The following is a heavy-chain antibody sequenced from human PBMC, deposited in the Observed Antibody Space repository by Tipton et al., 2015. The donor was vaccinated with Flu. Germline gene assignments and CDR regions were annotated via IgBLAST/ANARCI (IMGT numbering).Heavy chain of an antibody. D-gene: IGHD2-2*01. Sequence: QSGPEVKKPGSSVKVSCKASGGTFSSYAISWVRQAPGQGLEWMGGIIPIFGTANYAQKFQGRVTITADESTSTAYMELSSLRSEDTAVYYCARRAQLGDYMDVWGKGTTVTVSS. CDR1: GGTFSSYA. J-gene: IGHJ6*03. CDR2: IIPIFGTA. CDR3: ARRAQLGDYMDV. V-gene: IGHV1-69*01.